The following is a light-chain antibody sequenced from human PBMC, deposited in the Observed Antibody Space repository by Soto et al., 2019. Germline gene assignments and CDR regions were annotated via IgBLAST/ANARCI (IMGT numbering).Light chain of an antibody. CDR1: QGIDSY. CDR2: ETS. CDR3: QQTRSYPST. V-gene: IGKV1-9*01. J-gene: IGKJ4*01. Sequence: IQLTQSPSSLSASVGDRVTITCRASQGIDSYLAWYQQRPGKVPQFLIYETSILQSGVSSRFSGSGSGTDFTLTISSLQAEEFATYYYQQTRSYPSTFGGRTKVELK.